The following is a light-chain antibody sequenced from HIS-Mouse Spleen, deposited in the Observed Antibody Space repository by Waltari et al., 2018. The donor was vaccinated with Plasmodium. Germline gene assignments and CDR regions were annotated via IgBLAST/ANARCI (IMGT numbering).Light chain of an antibody. Sequence: QSALTQPRSVSGSPGQSVTISCTGTSSDVGGYNYVSWYQQHPGKAPKLMIYDGSKRPSGVPGRFSGSKSGNTASLTSSGLQAEDEADYYCCSYAGSYTYVFGTGTKVTVL. CDR1: SSDVGGYNY. CDR2: DGS. CDR3: CSYAGSYTYV. V-gene: IGLV2-11*01. J-gene: IGLJ1*01.